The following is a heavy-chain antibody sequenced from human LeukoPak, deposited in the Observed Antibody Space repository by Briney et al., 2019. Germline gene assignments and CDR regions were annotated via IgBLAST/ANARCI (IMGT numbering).Heavy chain of an antibody. Sequence: SETLSLTCTVSGGSISSSSYYWGWIRQPPGKGLEWIGSIYYSGSTYYNPSLKSRVTISVDTSKNQFSLKLSSVTAADTVVYYCAIEYSSSHDAFDIWGQGTMVTVSS. V-gene: IGHV4-39*01. J-gene: IGHJ3*02. CDR2: IYYSGST. CDR1: GGSISSSSYY. D-gene: IGHD6-6*01. CDR3: AIEYSSSHDAFDI.